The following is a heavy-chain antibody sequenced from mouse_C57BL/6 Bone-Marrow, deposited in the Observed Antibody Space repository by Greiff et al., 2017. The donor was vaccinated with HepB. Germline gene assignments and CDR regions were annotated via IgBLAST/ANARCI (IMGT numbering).Heavy chain of an antibody. J-gene: IGHJ1*03. CDR3: ASHYYGSSYWYFDV. CDR1: GYSFTDYN. D-gene: IGHD1-1*01. V-gene: IGHV1-39*01. CDR2: INPNYGTT. Sequence: ESGPELVKPGASVKISCKASGYSFTDYNMNWVKQSNGKSLEWIGVINPNYGTTSYNQKFKGKATLTVDQSSSTAYMQLNSLTSEDSAVYYCASHYYGSSYWYFDVWGTGTTVTVSS.